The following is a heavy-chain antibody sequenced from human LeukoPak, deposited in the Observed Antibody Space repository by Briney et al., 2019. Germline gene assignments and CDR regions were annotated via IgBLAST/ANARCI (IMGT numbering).Heavy chain of an antibody. Sequence: TGGSLRLSCAGSGFTFSSYAMHWVRQAPGKGLEWVAVISYDGSNKYYADSVKGRFTISRDNSKNTLYLQMNSLRAEDTAVYYCARGAKGYYDFWSGYYRSRLDYWGQGTLVTVSS. D-gene: IGHD3-3*01. CDR3: ARGAKGYYDFWSGYYRSRLDY. CDR2: ISYDGSNK. V-gene: IGHV3-30-3*01. J-gene: IGHJ4*02. CDR1: GFTFSSYA.